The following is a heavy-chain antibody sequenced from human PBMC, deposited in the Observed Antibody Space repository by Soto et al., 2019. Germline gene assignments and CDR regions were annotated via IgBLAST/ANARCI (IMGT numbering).Heavy chain of an antibody. J-gene: IGHJ4*02. CDR2: ISYDGSNK. D-gene: IGHD3-22*01. CDR1: GFTFSSYA. Sequence: QVQLVESGGGVVQPGRSLRLSCAASGFTFSSYAMHWVRQAPGKGLEWVAVISYDGSNKYYADSVKGRFTISRDNSKNRLYLQMNSLRAEDTAVYYCARDRRYYYDNSGPLDYWGQGTLVTVSS. V-gene: IGHV3-30-3*01. CDR3: ARDRRYYYDNSGPLDY.